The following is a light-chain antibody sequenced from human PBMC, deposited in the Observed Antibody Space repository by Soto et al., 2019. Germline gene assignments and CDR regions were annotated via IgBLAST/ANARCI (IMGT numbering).Light chain of an antibody. CDR3: RPSGT. J-gene: IGKJ2*02. CDR2: KAS. Sequence: DIQMTQSPSTLSSSVGDRVTITCRASQSFSTRLDWYQQKPGRAPNLLIYKASDLKTGVPSRCSGSGYRTDITSSITTEHPADYSTYYCRPSGTFGQGTKLEIK. V-gene: IGKV1-5*03. CDR1: QSFSTR.